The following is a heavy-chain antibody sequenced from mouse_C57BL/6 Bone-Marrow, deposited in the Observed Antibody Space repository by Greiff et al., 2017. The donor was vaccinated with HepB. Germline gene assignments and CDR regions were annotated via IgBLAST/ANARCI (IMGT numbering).Heavy chain of an antibody. CDR1: GFTFSDYY. CDR2: INYDGSST. Sequence: EVQRVESEGGLVQPGSSMKLSCTASGFTFSDYYMAWVRQVPEKGLEWVANINYDGSSTYYLDSLKSRFIISRDNAKNILYLQMSSLKSEDTATYYCASLLLPGGAMDYWGRGTSVTVSS. V-gene: IGHV5-16*01. CDR3: ASLLLPGGAMDY. J-gene: IGHJ4*01. D-gene: IGHD1-1*01.